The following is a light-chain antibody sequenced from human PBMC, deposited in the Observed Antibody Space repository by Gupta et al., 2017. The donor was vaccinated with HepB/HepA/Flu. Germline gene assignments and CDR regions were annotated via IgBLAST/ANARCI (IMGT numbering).Light chain of an antibody. J-gene: IGKJ1*01. CDR1: QSISRF. Sequence: DIQMTQFPSSLPASVGDRVTITCRASQSISRFLNWYQQKPGKAPKLLIYAASKLQSGVPSRFSGSGSGTDFTLTISRRQLEDFALYYCQQRYSSPRAFGQGTKV. CDR2: AAS. V-gene: IGKV1-39*01. CDR3: QQRYSSPRA.